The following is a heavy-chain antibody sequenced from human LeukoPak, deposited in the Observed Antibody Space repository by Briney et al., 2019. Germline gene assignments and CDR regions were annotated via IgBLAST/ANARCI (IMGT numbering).Heavy chain of an antibody. D-gene: IGHD3-22*01. J-gene: IGHJ3*02. CDR3: ARDPTYYYDSSGAFDI. CDR2: IYTSGST. V-gene: IGHV4-4*07. Sequence: PSETLSLTCTASGGSISSYYWSWIRQPAGKGLEWIGRIYTSGSTNYNPSLKSRVTMSVDTSKNQFSLKLSSVTAADTAVYYCARDPTYYYDSSGAFDIWGQGTMVTVSS. CDR1: GGSISSYY.